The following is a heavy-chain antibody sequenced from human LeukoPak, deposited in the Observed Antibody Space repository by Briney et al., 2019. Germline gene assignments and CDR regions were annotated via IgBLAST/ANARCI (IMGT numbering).Heavy chain of an antibody. CDR3: ARDAVSNTIFGIVYAFDI. CDR1: GGSISSGSYY. J-gene: IGHJ3*02. V-gene: IGHV4-61*02. D-gene: IGHD3-3*01. CDR2: IYTSGST. Sequence: PSQTLSLTCTVSGGSISSGSYYWGWIRQPAGKGLEWIGRIYTSGSTNYNPSLKSRVTISVDTSKNQFSLKLSSVTAADTAVYYCARDAVSNTIFGIVYAFDIWGQGTMVTVSS.